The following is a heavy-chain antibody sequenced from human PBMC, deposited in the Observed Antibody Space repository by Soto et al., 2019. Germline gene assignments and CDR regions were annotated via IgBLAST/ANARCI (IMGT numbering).Heavy chain of an antibody. Sequence: GGSLRLSCAASGFTFDDYAMHWVRQAPGKGLEWVSGISWNSGSIGYADSVKGRFTISRDNAKNSLYLQMNSLRAEDTALYYCAKDISGGYSYGRDYYYYMDVWGKGTTVTVSS. J-gene: IGHJ6*03. V-gene: IGHV3-9*01. CDR2: ISWNSGSI. CDR1: GFTFDDYA. D-gene: IGHD5-18*01. CDR3: AKDISGGYSYGRDYYYYMDV.